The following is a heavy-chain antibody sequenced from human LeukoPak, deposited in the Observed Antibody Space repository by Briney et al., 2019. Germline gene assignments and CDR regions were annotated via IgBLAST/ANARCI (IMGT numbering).Heavy chain of an antibody. J-gene: IGHJ6*02. CDR3: ARGGRQDYDFWSDTSYFYGMDV. CDR2: INHSGST. D-gene: IGHD3-3*01. V-gene: IGHV4-34*01. Sequence: SETLSLTCAVYGGSFSGYYWSWIRQPPGKGLEWVGEINHSGSTNYNPSLKSRVTISVDTSKNQFSLKLSSVTAADTAVYYCARGGRQDYDFWSDTSYFYGMDVWGQGTTVTVSS. CDR1: GGSFSGYY.